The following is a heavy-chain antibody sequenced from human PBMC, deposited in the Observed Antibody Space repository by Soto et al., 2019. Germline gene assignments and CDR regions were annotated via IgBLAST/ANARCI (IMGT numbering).Heavy chain of an antibody. CDR3: AKRDGYYLDF. CDR2: ISGSGAGT. CDR1: GFSFSNYA. V-gene: IGHV3-23*01. J-gene: IGHJ4*02. D-gene: IGHD3-22*01. Sequence: EVPLLESGGGLVQPGGSLRLSCGVSGFSFSNYAMSWVRQAPGKGLEWVSAISGSGAGTYYADSVKGRFTISRDNSKNTLYLQMSSLRVEDTAVYYCAKRDGYYLDFWGPGTLVTVSS.